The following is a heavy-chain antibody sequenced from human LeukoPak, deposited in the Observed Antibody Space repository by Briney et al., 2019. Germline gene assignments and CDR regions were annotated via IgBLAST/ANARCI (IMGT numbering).Heavy chain of an antibody. D-gene: IGHD3-22*01. CDR3: AKDVSSGYLGFNY. V-gene: IGHV3-33*06. Sequence: GGSLRLSYAASGFSFRTYGMHWVRQAPGKGLEWVVAIWNDGSEKYYADSVKGRFTISRDNSKNTLYLQMNSLRAEETAVYYCAKDVSSGYLGFNYWRQGTLVTVSS. CDR2: IWNDGSEK. J-gene: IGHJ4*02. CDR1: GFSFRTYG.